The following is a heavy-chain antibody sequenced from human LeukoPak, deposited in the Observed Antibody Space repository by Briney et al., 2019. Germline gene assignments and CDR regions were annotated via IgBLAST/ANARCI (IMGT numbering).Heavy chain of an antibody. CDR1: GFTFSSYT. D-gene: IGHD1-26*01. J-gene: IGHJ3*02. V-gene: IGHV3-23*01. CDR2: INNNGGGA. CDR3: ARHRPYSGSYFGSSAFDI. Sequence: GGSLRLSCAASGFTFSSYTMTWVRQAPGEGLEWVSSINNNGGGAYYADSVRGRFTISRDNSKNTLDLQMNSLRAEDTAVYYCARHRPYSGSYFGSSAFDIWGQGTMVTVSS.